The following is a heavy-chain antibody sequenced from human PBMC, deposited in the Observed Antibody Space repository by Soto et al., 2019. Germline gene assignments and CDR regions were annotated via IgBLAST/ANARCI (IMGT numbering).Heavy chain of an antibody. D-gene: IGHD1-1*01. CDR2: ISYDGNVA. Sequence: QVQLVESGGGVVQPGRSLRLSCAASGFTFSSYGMHWVRQAPGKGLEWVTVISYDGNVAYYADSVKGRFTISRDNSKNPRYLQMNSLRTEDTAMYYCAKEGPITNWYFDYWGQGTLVTVSS. CDR1: GFTFSSYG. CDR3: AKEGPITNWYFDY. V-gene: IGHV3-30*18. J-gene: IGHJ4*02.